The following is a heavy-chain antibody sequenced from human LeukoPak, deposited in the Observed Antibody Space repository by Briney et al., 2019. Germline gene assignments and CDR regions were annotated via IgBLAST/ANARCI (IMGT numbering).Heavy chain of an antibody. CDR1: GFTFSSYG. V-gene: IGHV3-33*01. J-gene: IGHJ4*02. D-gene: IGHD3-10*01. CDR2: IWYDGSNK. CDR3: ARVGEAQFHY. Sequence: GGSLRLSCAASGFTFSSYGMHWVRQAPGKGLEWVAVIWYDGSNKYYAVSVKGRFTITRDNSKHTPYLQMNSLRAEDTAVYHCARVGEAQFHYWGQGTLVTVSS.